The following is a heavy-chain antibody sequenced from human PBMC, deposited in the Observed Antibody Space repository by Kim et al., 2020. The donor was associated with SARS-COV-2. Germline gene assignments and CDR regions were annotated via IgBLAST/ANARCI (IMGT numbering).Heavy chain of an antibody. D-gene: IGHD3-9*01. J-gene: IGHJ5*02. CDR1: GGSFSGYY. CDR3: ARRPVAYDILTGYYSNWFDP. V-gene: IGHV4-34*01. CDR2: INHSGST. Sequence: SETLSLTCAVYGGSFSGYYWSWIRQPPGKGLEWIGEINHSGSTNYNPSLKSRVTISVDTSKNQFSLKLSSVTAADTAVYYCARRPVAYDILTGYYSNWFDPWGQGTLVTVSS.